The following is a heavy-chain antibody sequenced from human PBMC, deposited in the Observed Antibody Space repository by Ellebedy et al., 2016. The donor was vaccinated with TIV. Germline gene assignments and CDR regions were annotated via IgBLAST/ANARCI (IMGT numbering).Heavy chain of an antibody. CDR1: GGSISTSNYY. V-gene: IGHV4-39*07. CDR3: ARSGREPRDF. CDR2: ITHSGST. D-gene: IGHD1-26*01. Sequence: MPSETLSLTCTVSGGSISTSNYYWSWIRQPPGKGLEWIGEITHSGSTNYNPSLKSRVTMSVDTSKNQFSLNLTSVTAADTAIYYCARSGREPRDFWGQGTLVTVSS. J-gene: IGHJ4*02.